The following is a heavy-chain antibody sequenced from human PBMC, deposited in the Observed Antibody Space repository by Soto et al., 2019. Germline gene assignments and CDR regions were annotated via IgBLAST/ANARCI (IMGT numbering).Heavy chain of an antibody. CDR1: GFTFTSPA. CDR2: IVVGSGNT. CDR3: AADLRYYDSSGYYIY. D-gene: IGHD3-22*01. V-gene: IGHV1-58*01. J-gene: IGHJ4*02. Sequence: SVKVSCKASGFTFTSPAVQWVRQARGQRLEWIGWIVVGSGNTNYAQKFQERVTITRDMSTSTAYMELSSLRSEDTAVYYCAADLRYYDSSGYYIYWGQGTLVTVSS.